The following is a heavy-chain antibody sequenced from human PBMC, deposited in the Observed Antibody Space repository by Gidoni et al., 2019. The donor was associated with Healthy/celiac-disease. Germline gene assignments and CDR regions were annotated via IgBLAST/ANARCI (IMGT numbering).Heavy chain of an antibody. J-gene: IGHJ4*02. CDR2: IYSGGST. CDR1: GFTVISNY. CDR3: ASWLSRFDY. V-gene: IGHV3-53*02. Sequence: EVQLVDTGGGLTQPGGSLRLACAASGFTVISNYMGWVRQAQGKGLAWVSVIYSGGSTYYADSWKGRFTIARDDSKNPLYLQMNRLRAEDTAVYYCASWLSRFDYWGQGTLVTVSS. D-gene: IGHD5-12*01.